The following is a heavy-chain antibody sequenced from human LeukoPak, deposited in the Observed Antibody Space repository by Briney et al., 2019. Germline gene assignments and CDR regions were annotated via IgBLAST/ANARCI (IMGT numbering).Heavy chain of an antibody. CDR1: GFTFDDYA. CDR3: TRATGMAAAGVRDY. J-gene: IGHJ4*02. CDR2: IRSKAYGGTT. Sequence: GGSLRLSCRASGFTFDDYAMSWVRQAPGKGLEWVGFIRSKAYGGTTEYAASVKGRFTISRDDSKSIAYLQMNSLKTEDTAVYYCTRATGMAAAGVRDYWGQGTLVTVSS. V-gene: IGHV3-49*04. D-gene: IGHD6-13*01.